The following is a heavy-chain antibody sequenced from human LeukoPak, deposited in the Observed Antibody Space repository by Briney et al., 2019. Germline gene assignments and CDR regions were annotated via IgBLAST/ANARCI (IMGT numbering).Heavy chain of an antibody. D-gene: IGHD3-22*01. CDR1: GGSISSGDYY. V-gene: IGHV4-30-4*01. CDR3: ARGPYYYDGSGYYFDY. CDR2: IYYSGST. Sequence: SETLSLTCTVSGGSISSGDYYWSWIRQPPGKGLEWIGYIYYSGSTYYNPSLKSRVTISVDTSKNQLSLKLSSVTAADTAVYYCARGPYYYDGSGYYFDYWGQGTLVTVSS. J-gene: IGHJ4*02.